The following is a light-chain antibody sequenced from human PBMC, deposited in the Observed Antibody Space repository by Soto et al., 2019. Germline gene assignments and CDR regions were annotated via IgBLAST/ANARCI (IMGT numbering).Light chain of an antibody. CDR2: AAS. Sequence: DIQMTQSPSSLSASVGDRVTITCRASQSISSSLNWYQQKPGKAPKLLIYAASSLQSGVPSRFSGSGSVTDFTLTISSLQPEDFASYYCQQSYNMPLTFGGGTKVEIK. J-gene: IGKJ4*01. CDR3: QQSYNMPLT. CDR1: QSISSS. V-gene: IGKV1-39*01.